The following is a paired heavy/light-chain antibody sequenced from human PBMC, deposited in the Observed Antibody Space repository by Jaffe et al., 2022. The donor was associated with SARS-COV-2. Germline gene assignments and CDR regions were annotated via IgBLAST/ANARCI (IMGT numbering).Heavy chain of an antibody. CDR3: ARDRWYPGTYSFYYFMDV. CDR1: GGTFNNYA. CDR2: VVPMYGTT. V-gene: IGHV1-69*01. D-gene: IGHD2-15*01. Sequence: QLQLVQSGAEVTKPGSSVKVSCKASGGTFNNYAVSWVRQAPGRGLEWLGEVVPMYGTTNYAEKFRGRVTISADESTSTAYMDLTSLTSGDTAVYYCARDRWYPGTYSFYYFMDVWGQGTTVIVSS. J-gene: IGHJ6*02.
Light chain of an antibody. J-gene: IGLJ2*01. CDR3: SSYASTSTLV. Sequence: QSALTQPASVSGSLGQSITISCTGTSTDIGGYSYVSWYQQLPGKAPKVILYEVSNRPSGLSDRFSGSKSGNTASLTISGLRAEDEADYFCSSYASTSTLVFGGGTRLTVL. CDR1: STDIGGYSY. V-gene: IGLV2-14*01. CDR2: EVS.